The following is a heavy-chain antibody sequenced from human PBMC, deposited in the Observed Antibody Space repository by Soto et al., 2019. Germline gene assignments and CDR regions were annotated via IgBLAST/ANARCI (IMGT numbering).Heavy chain of an antibody. CDR1: GGTFSRYA. CDR2: IIPIFGTA. J-gene: IGHJ6*02. D-gene: IGHD2-2*02. CDR3: ARGYCSSTSCNSDRWYYYGMDV. V-gene: IGHV1-69*01. Sequence: QVQLVQSGAEVKKPGSSVKVSCKASGGTFSRYAISWVRQAPGQVLEWMGGIIPIFGTANYAQKFQGRVTITADESTSTSYMELSSLRSEDTAVYYCARGYCSSTSCNSDRWYYYGMDVWGQGTTVTVSS.